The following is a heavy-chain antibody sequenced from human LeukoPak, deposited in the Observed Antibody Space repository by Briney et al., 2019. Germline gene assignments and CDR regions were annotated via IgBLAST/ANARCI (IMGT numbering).Heavy chain of an antibody. CDR1: GFTFSSYW. CDR3: ARGSDCSSTSCYIYFDY. V-gene: IGHV3-7*04. CDR2: IKQDGSEK. D-gene: IGHD2-2*02. J-gene: IGHJ4*02. Sequence: GGSLRLSCAASGFTFSSYWMSWVRQAPGKGLEWVANIKQDGSEKYYVDSVKGRFTISRDNAKNSLYLQMNSLRAEDTAVYYCARGSDCSSTSCYIYFDYWGQGTLVTVSS.